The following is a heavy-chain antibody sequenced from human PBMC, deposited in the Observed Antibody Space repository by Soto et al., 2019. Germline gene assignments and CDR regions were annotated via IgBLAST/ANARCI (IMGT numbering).Heavy chain of an antibody. J-gene: IGHJ4*02. V-gene: IGHV3-30*18. D-gene: IGHD4-17*01. CDR3: AKAVTTVTPLGYDS. Sequence: TGGSLRLSCAASGFGFSGCAMHWVRPAPGKGLEWVAVISYDGTNKYYADSVKGRFIISRDNSKSTLYLQMNSLRTEDTAVYYCAKAVTTVTPLGYDSWGQGILVTVSS. CDR2: ISYDGTNK. CDR1: GFGFSGCA.